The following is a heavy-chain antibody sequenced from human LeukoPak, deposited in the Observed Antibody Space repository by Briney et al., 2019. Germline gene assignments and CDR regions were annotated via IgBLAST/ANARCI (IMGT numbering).Heavy chain of an antibody. CDR1: GYYITGGYY. CDR2: IYHSGST. CDR3: ARDRIAARRRSFDY. D-gene: IGHD6-6*01. J-gene: IGHJ4*02. Sequence: SETLSLTCTVSGYYITGGYYGGWIRQPPGKGLEWFGSIYHSGSTYYNPSLKSRVTISVDTSKNQFSLKLSSVTAADTAVYYCARDRIAARRRSFDYWGQGTLVTVSS. V-gene: IGHV4-38-2*02.